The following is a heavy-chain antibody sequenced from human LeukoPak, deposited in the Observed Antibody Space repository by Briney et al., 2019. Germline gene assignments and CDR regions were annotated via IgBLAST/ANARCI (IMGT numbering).Heavy chain of an antibody. CDR3: AKDDNYIRFLS. Sequence: GETLRLSCAASGFTFSSHGMNRVRQAPGKGLEWVSGITGSGGNRYYADSVKGRFTISRDNSKNTLYLQMNSLRAEDTAVYYCAKDDNYIRFLSWGQGTLVTVSS. J-gene: IGHJ5*02. V-gene: IGHV3-23*01. D-gene: IGHD3-16*01. CDR1: GFTFSSHG. CDR2: ITGSGGNR.